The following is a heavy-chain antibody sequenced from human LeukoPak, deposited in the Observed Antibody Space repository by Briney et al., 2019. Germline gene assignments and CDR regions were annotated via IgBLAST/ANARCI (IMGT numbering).Heavy chain of an antibody. CDR2: IDHSGGS. Sequence: PSETLSLTCAVSGGSFSGYYWSWIRQPPGKGLEWIGEIDHSGGSNYNPSLKSRVTISIDTSKNHFSLSLSSVIAADTAMYYCARRPARLHSSTWYANNWCDPWGQGTLVTVSS. J-gene: IGHJ5*02. V-gene: IGHV4-34*01. CDR3: ARRPARLHSSTWYANNWCDP. D-gene: IGHD6-13*01. CDR1: GGSFSGYY.